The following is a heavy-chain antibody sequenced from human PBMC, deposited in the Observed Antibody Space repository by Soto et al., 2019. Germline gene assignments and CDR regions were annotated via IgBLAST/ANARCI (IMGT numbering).Heavy chain of an antibody. CDR1: GGTFSSYT. D-gene: IGHD6-13*01. V-gene: IGHV1-69*08. CDR3: ARDRAADDAFDI. Sequence: QVQLVQSGAEVKKPGSSVKVSCKASGGTFSSYTISWVRHAPGQGLEWMGRIIPILGIANYAQKFQGRVTITADKSTSTAYMELSSLRSEDTAVYYCARDRAADDAFDIWGQGTMVTVSS. CDR2: IIPILGIA. J-gene: IGHJ3*02.